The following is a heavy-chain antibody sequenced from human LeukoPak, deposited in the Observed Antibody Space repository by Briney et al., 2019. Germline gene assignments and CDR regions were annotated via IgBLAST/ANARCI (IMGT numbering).Heavy chain of an antibody. V-gene: IGHV3-23*01. Sequence: GGSLRLSCAASGFTFSSYAMSWVRQAPGEGLEWVSAISGSGGTTYYADSVKGRFTISRDNAKNSLYLQMNSLRDEDTAVYYCARDLRGDYWGQGTLVTVSS. CDR2: ISGSGGTT. CDR1: GFTFSSYA. CDR3: ARDLRGDY. J-gene: IGHJ4*02.